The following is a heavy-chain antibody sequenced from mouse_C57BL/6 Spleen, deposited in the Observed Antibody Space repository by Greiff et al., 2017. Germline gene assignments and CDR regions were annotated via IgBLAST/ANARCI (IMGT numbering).Heavy chain of an antibody. V-gene: IGHV1-55*01. J-gene: IGHJ3*01. Sequence: QVQLQQPGAELVKPGASVKMSCKASGYTFTSYWLTWVKQRPGQGLEWIGDIYPGSGSTNYNEKFKSKATLTVDTSSSTAYMQLSSLTSEDSAVYYCARVNTTVVEDWFAYWGQGTLVTVSA. D-gene: IGHD1-1*01. CDR2: IYPGSGST. CDR1: GYTFTSYW. CDR3: ARVNTTVVEDWFAY.